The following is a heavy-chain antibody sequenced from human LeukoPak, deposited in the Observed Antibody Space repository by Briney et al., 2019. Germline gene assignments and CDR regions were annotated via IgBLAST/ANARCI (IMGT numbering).Heavy chain of an antibody. CDR3: ANLPSSPRRESNDY. CDR1: GFTFSSYG. J-gene: IGHJ4*02. D-gene: IGHD6-13*01. Sequence: PGGSLRLSCAASGFTFSSYGMHWVRQAPGKGLEWVAFIRYDGSNKYYADSVKSRFTISRDNSKNTLYLQMNSLRAEDTAVYYCANLPSSPRRESNDYWGQGTLVTVSS. CDR2: IRYDGSNK. V-gene: IGHV3-30*02.